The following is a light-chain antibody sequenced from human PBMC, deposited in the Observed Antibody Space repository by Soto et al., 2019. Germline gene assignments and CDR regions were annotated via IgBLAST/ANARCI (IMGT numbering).Light chain of an antibody. V-gene: IGKV3D-15*02. CDR3: QQYDASPLT. CDR2: GAS. Sequence: EIVMTQSPATLSVSPGERATLSCRASQSVNIYLAWYQQKPGQAPRLLIFGASTRDTDIPDRFNGSGSGTDFALTISRLEPEDFALYYCQQYDASPLTFGPGTKVDIK. CDR1: QSVNIY. J-gene: IGKJ3*01.